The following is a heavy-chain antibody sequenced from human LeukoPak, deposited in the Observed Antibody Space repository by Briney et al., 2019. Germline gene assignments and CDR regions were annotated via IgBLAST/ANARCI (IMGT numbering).Heavy chain of an antibody. J-gene: IGHJ4*02. CDR1: GYRFASYW. CDR3: ARHEVPAAGFDY. CDR2: MYPGDSDT. D-gene: IGHD6-13*01. V-gene: IGHV5-51*01. Sequence: GDSLKISCKGSGYRFASYWIAWMRQTPGKGLEWMGIMYPGDSDTRYNAPFQGQVTISADKSDSTAYLQWSSLQASDTAIYYCARHEVPAAGFDYWGQGTLVTVSS.